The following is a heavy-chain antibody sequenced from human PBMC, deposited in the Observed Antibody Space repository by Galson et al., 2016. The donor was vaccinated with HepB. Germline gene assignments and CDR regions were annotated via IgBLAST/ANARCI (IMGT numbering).Heavy chain of an antibody. J-gene: IGHJ4*02. CDR1: GITFSASA. Sequence: LRLSCAASGITFSASAMHWVRQASGKGLEWVGRIRSKPNNYATSYGASLKGRFTISRDDSKNTAYLQISSLKTEDTAVYFCASHADTVYSSWLFYWGQGSLVTVS. CDR3: ASHADTVYSSWLFY. CDR2: IRSKPNNYAT. V-gene: IGHV3-73*01. D-gene: IGHD6-13*01.